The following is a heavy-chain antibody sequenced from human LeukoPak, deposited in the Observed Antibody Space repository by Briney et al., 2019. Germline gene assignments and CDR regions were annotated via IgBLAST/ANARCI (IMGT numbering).Heavy chain of an antibody. Sequence: ASVKVSCKASGYTFTSYGISWVRQAPGQGLEWMGWISAYNGNTNYAQKLQGRVTMTTDTSTSTAYMELRSLRSDDTAVYYCARGGITYYYDSSGYPWYFDYWGQGTLVTVPS. D-gene: IGHD3-22*01. CDR3: ARGGITYYYDSSGYPWYFDY. J-gene: IGHJ4*02. CDR2: ISAYNGNT. V-gene: IGHV1-18*01. CDR1: GYTFTSYG.